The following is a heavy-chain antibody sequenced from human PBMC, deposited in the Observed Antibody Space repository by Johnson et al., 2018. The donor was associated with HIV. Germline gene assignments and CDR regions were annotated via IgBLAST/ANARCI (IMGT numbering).Heavy chain of an antibody. CDR3: AKDLRVFDWFNAYDAFDI. Sequence: QVQLVESGGAVVQPGRSLRVSCAASGFTFRSYAMHWVRQAPGKGLEWVAVITYDGSNKYYADSVKGRFTISRDNSKNTLYLQMNSLRAEDTAVYYCAKDLRVFDWFNAYDAFDIWGQGTMVTVSS. CDR1: GFTFRSYA. D-gene: IGHD3-9*01. V-gene: IGHV3-30*18. CDR2: ITYDGSNK. J-gene: IGHJ3*02.